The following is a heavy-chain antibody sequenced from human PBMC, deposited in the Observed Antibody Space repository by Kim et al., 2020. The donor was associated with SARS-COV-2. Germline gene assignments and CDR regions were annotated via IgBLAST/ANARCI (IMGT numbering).Heavy chain of an antibody. Sequence: SETLSLTCTVSGGSISSDYWSWIRQPPGKGLEWIGYIYYSGSTNYNPSLKSRVTISVDTSKNQFSLELRSVTAADTAVYFCARESGYGDNQWGQGTLVTVSS. V-gene: IGHV4-59*01. CDR1: GGSISSDY. D-gene: IGHD4-17*01. CDR2: IYYSGST. J-gene: IGHJ4*02. CDR3: ARESGYGDNQ.